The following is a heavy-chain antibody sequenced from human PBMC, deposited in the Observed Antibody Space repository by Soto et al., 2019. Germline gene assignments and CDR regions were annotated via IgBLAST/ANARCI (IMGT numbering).Heavy chain of an antibody. J-gene: IGHJ4*02. CDR1: GGSISSGGYY. V-gene: IGHV4-31*03. CDR3: ASMYYYDSSGYYPFDY. D-gene: IGHD3-22*01. Sequence: SETLSLTCTVSGGSISSGGYYWSWIRQHPGKGLEWIGYIYYSGSTYYNPSLKSRVTISVDTSKNQFSLKLSSVTAADTAVYYCASMYYYDSSGYYPFDYWGQGTLVTVSS. CDR2: IYYSGST.